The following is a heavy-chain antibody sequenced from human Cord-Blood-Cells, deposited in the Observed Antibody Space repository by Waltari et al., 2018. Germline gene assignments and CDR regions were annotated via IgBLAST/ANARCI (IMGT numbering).Heavy chain of an antibody. CDR3: ASLESFDI. V-gene: IGHV1-24*01. Sequence: QVQPVQSGAAAKKPGASGKVSCTVSGYTVTDLSMHWVRQDPGKGLEWMGGFDPEDGETIYAQKFQGRVTMTEDTSTDTAYMELSSLRSEDTAVYYCASLESFDIWGQGTMVTVSS. CDR1: GYTVTDLS. J-gene: IGHJ3*02. CDR2: FDPEDGET.